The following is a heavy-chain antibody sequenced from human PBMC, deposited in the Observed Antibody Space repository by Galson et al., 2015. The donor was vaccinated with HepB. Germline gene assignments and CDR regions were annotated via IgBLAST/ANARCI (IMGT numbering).Heavy chain of an antibody. V-gene: IGHV1-69*13. Sequence: SVKVSCKASGGTFSSYAISWVRQAPGQGLEWMGGIIPIFGTANYAQKFQGRVTITADESTSTAYMELSSLRSEDTAVYYCARGVDSSGGCAFDIWGQGTMVTVSS. CDR1: GGTFSSYA. CDR2: IIPIFGTA. J-gene: IGHJ3*02. CDR3: ARGVDSSGGCAFDI. D-gene: IGHD3-22*01.